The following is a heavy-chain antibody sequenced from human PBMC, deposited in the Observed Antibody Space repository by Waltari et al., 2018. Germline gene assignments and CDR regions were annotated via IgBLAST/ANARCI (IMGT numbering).Heavy chain of an antibody. D-gene: IGHD6-6*01. CDR2: INPNSGGT. J-gene: IGHJ5*02. V-gene: IGHV1-2*06. CDR3: ATGRIAARPFDP. Sequence: QVQLVQSGAEVKKPGASVKVSCKASGYTFTGYYMHWVRQAPGQGLEWMGRINPNSGGTNYAQKFQGRVTMTRDTSTDTAYMELSSLRSEDTAVYYCATGRIAARPFDPWGQGTLVTVSS. CDR1: GYTFTGYY.